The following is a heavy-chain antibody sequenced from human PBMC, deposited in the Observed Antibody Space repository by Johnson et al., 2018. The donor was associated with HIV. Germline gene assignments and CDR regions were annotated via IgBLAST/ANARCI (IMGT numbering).Heavy chain of an antibody. Sequence: QVQLVESGGGLVQPGRSLRLSCAASGFTFSDYYMSWIRQAPGKGLEWVSFISSSDSTIYYADSGKGRFTISRDNAKNILYLQMTSLRAEDTATYYCARLPSGYNRDTFNIWGQGTMVTVSS. CDR2: ISSSDSTI. CDR1: GFTFSDYY. V-gene: IGHV3-11*04. D-gene: IGHD5-18*01. J-gene: IGHJ3*02. CDR3: ARLPSGYNRDTFNI.